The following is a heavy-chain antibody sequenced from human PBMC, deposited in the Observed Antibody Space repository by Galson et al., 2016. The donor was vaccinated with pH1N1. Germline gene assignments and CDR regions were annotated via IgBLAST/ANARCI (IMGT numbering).Heavy chain of an antibody. CDR3: ARQNDYGDYRGDTFAI. V-gene: IGHV5-51*01. D-gene: IGHD4-17*01. CDR1: GYRFSSSW. J-gene: IGHJ3*02. Sequence: QSGAEVKKPGESLKISCKGSGYRFSSSWIGWVRQMPGKGLEWMGIIYLGGSLIRYRPSFQGQVTISADKSVNIVYLEWGSLKASDTAMYYCARQNDYGDYRGDTFAIWGQGTMVTVSS. CDR2: IYLGGSLI.